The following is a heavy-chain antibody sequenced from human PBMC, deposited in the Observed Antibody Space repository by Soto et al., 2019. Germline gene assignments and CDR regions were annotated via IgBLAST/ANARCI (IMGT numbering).Heavy chain of an antibody. V-gene: IGHV3-23*01. CDR2: ISGSGSSS. Sequence: GSLRLSCAASEVTFSSYAMSWVRQAPGKGLEWVSAISGSGSSSYYADSVKGRFTISRDNSKNTLYLQMNSLRAEDTAVYYCAKCSPRYSSGLKAYYFDHWGQGTLVTVSS. D-gene: IGHD6-19*01. CDR1: EVTFSSYA. J-gene: IGHJ4*02. CDR3: AKCSPRYSSGLKAYYFDH.